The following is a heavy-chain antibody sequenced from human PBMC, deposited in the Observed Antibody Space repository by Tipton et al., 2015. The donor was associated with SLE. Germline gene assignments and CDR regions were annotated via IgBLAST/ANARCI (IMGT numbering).Heavy chain of an antibody. D-gene: IGHD3-3*01. CDR3: AREVLEWLSYYFDY. CDR1: GFTFSSYG. V-gene: IGHV3-30*19. J-gene: IGHJ4*02. Sequence: SLRLFCAASGFTFSSYGMHWVRQAPGKGLEWVALISYDGSYKYYADSVKGRFTISRDNSRNTLYLLMNSLRAEDTAVYYCAREVLEWLSYYFDYWGQGTLVTVSS. CDR2: ISYDGSYK.